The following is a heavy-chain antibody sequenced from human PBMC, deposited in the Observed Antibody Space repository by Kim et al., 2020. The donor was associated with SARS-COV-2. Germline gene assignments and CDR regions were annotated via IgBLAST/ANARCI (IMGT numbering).Heavy chain of an antibody. J-gene: IGHJ6*02. D-gene: IGHD2-2*01. V-gene: IGHV4-34*01. Sequence: RVTISVDTSKNQFSLKLSSVTAADTAVYYCARGLVVVPAAIWRVGAGMDVWGQGTTVTVSS. CDR3: ARGLVVVPAAIWRVGAGMDV.